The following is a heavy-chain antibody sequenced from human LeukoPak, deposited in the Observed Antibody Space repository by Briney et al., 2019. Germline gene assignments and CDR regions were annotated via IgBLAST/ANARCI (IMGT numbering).Heavy chain of an antibody. D-gene: IGHD6-13*01. CDR2: IIPIFGTA. CDR1: GYTFTSYG. Sequence: ASVKVSCKASGYTFTSYGISWVRQAPGQGLEWMGGIIPIFGTANYAQKFQGRVTITTDESTSTAYMELSSLRSEDTAVYYCARDPLRHSSSRYGGWSYYYYYMDVWGKGTTVTVSS. J-gene: IGHJ6*03. V-gene: IGHV1-69*05. CDR3: ARDPLRHSSSRYGGWSYYYYYMDV.